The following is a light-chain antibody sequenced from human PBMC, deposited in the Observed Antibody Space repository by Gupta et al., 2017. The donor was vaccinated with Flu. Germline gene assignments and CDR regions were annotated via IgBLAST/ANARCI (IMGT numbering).Light chain of an antibody. CDR3: SSYTTSTIVV. CDR1: SSDVGTYNY. J-gene: IGLJ2*01. V-gene: IGLV2-14*01. Sequence: QSALTQPASVSGSPGQSITISCTGTSSDVGTYNYVSWYQHHPGKAPKLMIYEVSNRPSGVSNRFSCSKSANTASLTISGLQAEDEADYYCSSYTTSTIVVFGGGTKLTVL. CDR2: EVS.